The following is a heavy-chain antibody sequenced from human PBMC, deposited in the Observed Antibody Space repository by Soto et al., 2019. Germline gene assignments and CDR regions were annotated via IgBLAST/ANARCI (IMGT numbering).Heavy chain of an antibody. D-gene: IGHD3-16*02. J-gene: IGHJ4*02. CDR3: AGDLGGELSLYLYY. CDR2: IIPILGIA. Sequence: QVQLVQSGAEVKKPGSSVKVSCKASGGTFSSYTISWVRQAPGQGLEWMGRIIPILGIANYAQKFQGRVTSTADKSPSTADMELSSLRSEDTAVYYCAGDLGGELSLYLYYWGQGTLVTVSS. V-gene: IGHV1-69*02. CDR1: GGTFSSYT.